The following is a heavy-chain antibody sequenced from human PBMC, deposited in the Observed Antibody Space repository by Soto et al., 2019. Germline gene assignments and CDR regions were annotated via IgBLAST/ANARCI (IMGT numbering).Heavy chain of an antibody. CDR2: IWYDGSNK. Sequence: GGSLRLSCAASGFTFSSYGMHWVRQAPGKGLEWVAVIWYDGSNKYYADSVKGRFTISRDNSKNTLYLQMNSLRAEDTAVYYCARDITTHYYYYMDVWGKGTTVTVSS. D-gene: IGHD1-20*01. J-gene: IGHJ6*03. V-gene: IGHV3-33*01. CDR1: GFTFSSYG. CDR3: ARDITTHYYYYMDV.